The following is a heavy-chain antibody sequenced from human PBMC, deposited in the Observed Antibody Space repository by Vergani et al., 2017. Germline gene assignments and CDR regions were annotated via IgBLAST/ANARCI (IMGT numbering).Heavy chain of an antibody. V-gene: IGHV4-61*02. CDR1: GGSISSGSYY. D-gene: IGHD4-17*01. CDR2: IYTSGST. CDR3: ARDRAPYGDYDLLDY. J-gene: IGHJ4*02. Sequence: QVQLQESGPGLVKPSQTLSLTCTVSGGSISSGSYYWSWLRQPAGKGLEWIGRIYTSGSTNYNPSLKSRVTISVDTSKNQFSLKLSSVTAADTAVYYCARDRAPYGDYDLLDYWGQGTLVTVSS.